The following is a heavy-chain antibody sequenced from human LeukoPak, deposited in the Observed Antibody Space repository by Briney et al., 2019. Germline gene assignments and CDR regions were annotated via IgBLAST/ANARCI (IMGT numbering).Heavy chain of an antibody. V-gene: IGHV4-61*02. J-gene: IGHJ2*01. CDR2: IYTSGST. CDR3: AGTVVSDWCFDL. CDR1: GGSISSGSYY. D-gene: IGHD4-23*01. Sequence: TLSLTCTVSGGSISSGSYYWSWIRQPAGKGLEWIGRIYTSGSTNYNPSLRSRVTISVDTSKNQFSLKLSSVTAADTAVYYCAGTVVSDWCFDLWGRGTLVTVSS.